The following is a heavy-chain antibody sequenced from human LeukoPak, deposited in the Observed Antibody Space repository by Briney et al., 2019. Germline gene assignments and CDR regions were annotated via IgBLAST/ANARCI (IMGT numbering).Heavy chain of an antibody. CDR2: IGSSGSSI. V-gene: IGHV3-23*01. D-gene: IGHD3-16*01. CDR3: AKDHNGELWRYFDY. CDR1: GFTFSNYA. J-gene: IGHJ4*02. Sequence: GGSLRLSCAASGFTFSNYAMTWVRQAPGKGLGWVSAIGSSGSSIYYADSVKGRFSISRDNSKNTLYLQMNSLGAEDTALYYCAKDHNGELWRYFDYWGQGTLVTVSS.